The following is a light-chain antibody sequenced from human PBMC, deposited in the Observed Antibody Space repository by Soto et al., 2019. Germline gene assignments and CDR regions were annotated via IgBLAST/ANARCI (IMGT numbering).Light chain of an antibody. V-gene: IGLV3-21*04. CDR2: YDN. Sequence: SYELTQPPTVSVAPGKTARITCGGNNIGFKSVHWYHQKPGQAPVLVIYYDNDRPSGIPERFSGSNSGNTATLTISRVEAGDEADYYCQVWDRSSDHHVFGGGTKLTVL. CDR1: NIGFKS. J-gene: IGLJ2*01. CDR3: QVWDRSSDHHV.